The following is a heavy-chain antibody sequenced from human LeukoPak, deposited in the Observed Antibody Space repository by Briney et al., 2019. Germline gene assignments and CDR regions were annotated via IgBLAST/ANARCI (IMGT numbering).Heavy chain of an antibody. D-gene: IGHD4/OR15-4a*01. Sequence: GGSLRLSCAASGFTFSSYAIHWVRQAPGKGLEGVAGISYDGSNKYHPDSVKGRFTISRENSKNTVYLQMNSLRVEDTAVYYCARPMTMSKDAFDIWGQGTMVTVSS. CDR1: GFTFSSYA. CDR2: ISYDGSNK. V-gene: IGHV3-30-3*01. CDR3: ARPMTMSKDAFDI. J-gene: IGHJ3*02.